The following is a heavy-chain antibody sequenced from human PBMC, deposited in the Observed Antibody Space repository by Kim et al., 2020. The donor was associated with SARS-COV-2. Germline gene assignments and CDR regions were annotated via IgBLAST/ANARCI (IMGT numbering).Heavy chain of an antibody. CDR2: INHSGST. V-gene: IGHV4-34*01. D-gene: IGHD4-17*01. Sequence: SETLSLTCAVYGGSFSGYYWSWIRQPPGKGLEWIGEINHSGSTNYNPSLKSRVTISVDTSKNQFSLKLSSVTAADTAVYYCARGRTVTTFYYYYGMDVWGQGTTVTVSS. CDR1: GGSFSGYY. CDR3: ARGRTVTTFYYYYGMDV. J-gene: IGHJ6*02.